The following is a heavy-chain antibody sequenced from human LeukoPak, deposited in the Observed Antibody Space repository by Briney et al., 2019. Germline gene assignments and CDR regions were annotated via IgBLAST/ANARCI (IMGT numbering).Heavy chain of an antibody. CDR2: INHSGST. CDR1: GGSFSGYY. V-gene: IGHV4-34*01. J-gene: IGHJ4*02. CDR3: ARKAVAVNY. D-gene: IGHD6-19*01. Sequence: SETLSLTCAVYGGSFSGYYWSWIRQPPGKGLEWIGEINHSGSTNYNPSLKSRVTISVDTSKNQFSLKLSSVTAADTAVYYCARKAVAVNYWGLGTLVTVSS.